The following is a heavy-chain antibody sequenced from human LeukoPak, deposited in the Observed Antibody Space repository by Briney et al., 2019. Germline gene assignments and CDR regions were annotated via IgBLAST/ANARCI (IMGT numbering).Heavy chain of an antibody. V-gene: IGHV3-23*01. Sequence: GGSLRLSCAASGFTLSNYAMSWVRRAPGKGLEWVSAISGSSGSAYYAASVKGRFTISRDNSKNTLYLQMNSLRAEDTAVYYCAKDRVAAAGIGEFDSRGQGTLVTVSS. D-gene: IGHD6-13*01. CDR3: AKDRVAAAGIGEFDS. CDR2: ISGSSGSA. J-gene: IGHJ4*02. CDR1: GFTLSNYA.